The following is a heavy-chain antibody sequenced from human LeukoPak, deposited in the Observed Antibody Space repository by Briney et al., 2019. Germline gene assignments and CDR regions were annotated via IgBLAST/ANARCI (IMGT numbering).Heavy chain of an antibody. CDR2: ISGSGGST. Sequence: PGGSLRLSCAASGFTFSSYAMSWVRQAPGKGLEWVSAISGSGGSTYYADSVKGRFTISRDNSKNTLYLQMNSLRAEDTAVYYCAKHPMIVVVITSGHFDFWGQGTLVTVSS. CDR3: AKHPMIVVVITSGHFDF. CDR1: GFTFSSYA. J-gene: IGHJ4*02. D-gene: IGHD3-22*01. V-gene: IGHV3-23*01.